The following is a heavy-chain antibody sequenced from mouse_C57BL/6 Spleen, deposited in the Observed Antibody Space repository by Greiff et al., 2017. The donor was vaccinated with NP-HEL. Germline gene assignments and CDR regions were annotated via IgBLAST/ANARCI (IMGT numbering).Heavy chain of an antibody. D-gene: IGHD1-1*01. CDR3: ARDYGSSSWFAY. CDR1: GYTFTNYY. CDR2: INPNNGGT. J-gene: IGHJ3*01. V-gene: IGHV1-26*01. Sequence: EVQLQQSGPELVKPGASVKLSCKASGYTFTNYYMNWVKQSHGKSLEWIGDINPNNGGTSYNQKFKGKATLTVDKSSSTAYMELRSLTSEDSAVYYCARDYGSSSWFAYWGKGTLVTVSA.